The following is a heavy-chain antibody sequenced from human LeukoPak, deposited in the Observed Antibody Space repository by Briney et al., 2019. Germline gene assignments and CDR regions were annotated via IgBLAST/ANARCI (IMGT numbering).Heavy chain of an antibody. CDR1: GGTFSSYA. J-gene: IGHJ5*02. D-gene: IGHD3-3*01. CDR3: AKALTIFGVVAGFDP. Sequence: SVKVSCKASGGTFSSYAISWVRQAPGQGLEWMGGIIPIFGTANYAQKFQGRVTITADESTSTAYMELSSLRSEDTAVYNCAKALTIFGVVAGFDPWGQGTLVTVSS. CDR2: IIPIFGTA. V-gene: IGHV1-69*01.